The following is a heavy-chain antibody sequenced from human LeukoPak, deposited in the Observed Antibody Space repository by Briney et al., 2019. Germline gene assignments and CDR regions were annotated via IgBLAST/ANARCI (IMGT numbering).Heavy chain of an antibody. V-gene: IGHV1-46*01. CDR1: GYTFTSYY. CDR3: ARSGYSGSYYRLAYFDY. J-gene: IGHJ4*02. CDR2: INPSGGST. Sequence: GASVKVSCKASGYTFTSYYMHWVRQAPGQGPEWMGIINPSGGSTSYAQKFQGRVTMTTDTSTSTAYMELRSLRSDDTAVYYCARSGYSGSYYRLAYFDYWGQGTLVTVSS. D-gene: IGHD1-26*01.